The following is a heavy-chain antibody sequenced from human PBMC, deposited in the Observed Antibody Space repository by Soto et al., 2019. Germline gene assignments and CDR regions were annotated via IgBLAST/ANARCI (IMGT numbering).Heavy chain of an antibody. CDR1: GVSFSGYY. D-gene: IGHD3-10*01. CDR3: ARVRHGVYYGSGEDFDY. J-gene: IGHJ4*02. V-gene: IGHV4-34*01. CDR2: INHSGST. Sequence: QVQLQQWGAGLLKPSETLSLTCAVYGVSFSGYYWSWIRQPPGKGLEWIGEINHSGSTNYNPSLKIRVTLSVDTYKHQISLTLSSVTAADTAVYYCARVRHGVYYGSGEDFDYWGQGTLVTVSS.